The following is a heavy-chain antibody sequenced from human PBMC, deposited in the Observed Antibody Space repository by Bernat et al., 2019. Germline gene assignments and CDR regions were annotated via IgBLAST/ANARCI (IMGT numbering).Heavy chain of an antibody. CDR3: ARHSGLGSGLFP. Sequence: QLQLQESGPGLVKPSETLSLTCTVSGGSISSSSYYWGWIRQPPGKGLEWIGSIYYSGSTYYKPSLKSRVTISVDTSKKQFFLKLGYVTAADTAVYYCARHSGLGSGLFPWGQGTLVTVSS. CDR1: GGSISSSSYY. V-gene: IGHV4-39*01. D-gene: IGHD3-22*01. J-gene: IGHJ5*02. CDR2: IYYSGST.